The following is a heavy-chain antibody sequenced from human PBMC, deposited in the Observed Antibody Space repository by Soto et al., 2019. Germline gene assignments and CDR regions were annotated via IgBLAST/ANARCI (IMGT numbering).Heavy chain of an antibody. D-gene: IGHD5-12*01. Sequence: QVQLVQSGAEVKKPGSSVKVSCKASGGTFNNYPITWVRQAPGQGLEWMGGNIPIFGTANYAQKFQGRVTISVDESTSTAYMELSSLRSEDTAVYYCARGRGYSGDDHYYYFDMDVWGQGTTVTVSS. CDR1: GGTFNNYP. CDR2: NIPIFGTA. CDR3: ARGRGYSGDDHYYYFDMDV. V-gene: IGHV1-69*01. J-gene: IGHJ6*02.